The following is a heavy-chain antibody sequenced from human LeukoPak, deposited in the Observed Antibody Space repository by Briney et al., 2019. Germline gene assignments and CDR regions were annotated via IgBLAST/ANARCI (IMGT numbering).Heavy chain of an antibody. V-gene: IGHV3-48*01. CDR2: ISSSSSTI. CDR1: GFTFSSYS. J-gene: IGHJ4*02. Sequence: WGSLRLSCAASGFTFSSYSMNWVRQAPGKGLEWVSYISSSSSTIYYADSVKGRFTISRDNVKNSLYLQMNSLRAEDTAVYYCARGYYRVDYWGQGTLVTVSS. CDR3: ARGYYRVDY. D-gene: IGHD2-15*01.